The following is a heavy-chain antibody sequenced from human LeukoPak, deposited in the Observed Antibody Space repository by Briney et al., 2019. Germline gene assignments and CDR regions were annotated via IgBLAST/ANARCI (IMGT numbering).Heavy chain of an antibody. CDR3: ARLGGYCSSTSCYPEYYFDY. V-gene: IGHV1-18*01. CDR1: GYTFTSYG. CDR2: ISAYNGNT. D-gene: IGHD2-2*01. J-gene: IGHJ4*02. Sequence: ASVKVSCKPSGYTFTSYGISWVRQAPGQGLEWMGWISAYNGNTNYAQKLQGRVTMTTDTSTSTAYMELRSLRSDDTAVYYCARLGGYCSSTSCYPEYYFDYWGQGTLVTVSS.